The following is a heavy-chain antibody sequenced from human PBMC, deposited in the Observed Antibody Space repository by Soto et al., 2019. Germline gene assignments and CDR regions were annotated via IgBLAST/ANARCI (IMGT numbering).Heavy chain of an antibody. J-gene: IGHJ6*02. CDR1: GGSISSYY. V-gene: IGHV4-59*01. CDR2: IYYSGST. Sequence: SETLSLTCTVSGGSISSYYWSWIRQPPGKGLEWIGYIYYSGSTNYNPSLKSRVTISVDTSKNQFSLKLSSVTAADTAVYYCARDRGAAAAGTYYYYYGMDVRGQGTTVTVSS. CDR3: ARDRGAAAAGTYYYYYGMDV. D-gene: IGHD6-13*01.